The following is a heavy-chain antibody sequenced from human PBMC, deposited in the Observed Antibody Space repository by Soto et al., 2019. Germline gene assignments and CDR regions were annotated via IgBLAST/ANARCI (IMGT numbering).Heavy chain of an antibody. CDR2: IYHSGAT. J-gene: IGHJ4*01. CDR3: AREMSYYFDS. V-gene: IGHV4-30-2*01. CDR1: GDSISRDGSS. Sequence: QVQLQESGSGLVKPSQTLVLTCTVSGDSISRDGSSWSWLRQPPGKGLEWIGYIYHSGATSYNPSLKSRVTTPVDNSKNQFALSLASVTAAATAVYYCAREMSYYFDSWGHGTLVTVAS.